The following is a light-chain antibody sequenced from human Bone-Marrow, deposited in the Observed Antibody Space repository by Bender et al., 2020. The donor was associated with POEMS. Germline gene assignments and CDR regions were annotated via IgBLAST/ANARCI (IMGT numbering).Light chain of an antibody. Sequence: QSVLTQPPSVSGTPGQRVIISCSGSSSNIARNYVCWFQHFPGTAPKLLIYNNDQRPSGVPDRFSASKSGTTASLAISWVQSEDEAGYYCAAWDDSLNGHVVFGGGTKLTVL. CDR1: SSNIARNY. J-gene: IGLJ2*01. CDR3: AAWDDSLNGHVV. V-gene: IGLV1-47*01. CDR2: NND.